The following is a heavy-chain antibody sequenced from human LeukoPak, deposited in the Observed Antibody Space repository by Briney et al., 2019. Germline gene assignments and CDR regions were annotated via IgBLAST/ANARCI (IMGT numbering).Heavy chain of an antibody. Sequence: PGGSLRLSCAASGFTFTTHAMHWVRQAPAKGLEWVAMIWSDEKTTHYVDSVKGRFTISRDNSRNTLYLQMSSLRAEDTALYYCATFGVIVRNNYLDYWGQGALVAVSS. CDR3: ATFGVIVRNNYLDY. CDR1: GFTFTTHA. D-gene: IGHD3-3*01. J-gene: IGHJ4*02. CDR2: IWSDEKTT. V-gene: IGHV3-33*01.